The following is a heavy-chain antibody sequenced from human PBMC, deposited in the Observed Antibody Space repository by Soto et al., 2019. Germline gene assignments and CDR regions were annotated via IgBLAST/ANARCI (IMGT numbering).Heavy chain of an antibody. Sequence: SGPTLVNPTQTLTLTCTFSGFSLSTSGVGVGWIRQPPGKALEWLALIYWDDDKRYSPSLKSRLTITKDTSKNQEVLTMTNMDPVDTATYYCAHTPGGQLALDYWGQGTLVTSPQ. D-gene: IGHD1-1*01. CDR1: GFSLSTSGVG. CDR2: IYWDDDK. V-gene: IGHV2-5*02. J-gene: IGHJ4*02. CDR3: AHTPGGQLALDY.